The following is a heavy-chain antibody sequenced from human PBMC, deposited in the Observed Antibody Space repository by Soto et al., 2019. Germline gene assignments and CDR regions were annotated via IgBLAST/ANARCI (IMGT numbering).Heavy chain of an antibody. CDR2: ISAYNGNT. V-gene: IGHV1-18*01. J-gene: IGHJ4*02. Sequence: GASVKVSCKASGYTFTSYGISWVRQAPGQGLEWMGWISAYNGNTNYAQKLQGRVTMTTDTSTSTAYMELRSLRSDDTAVYYCARGQIFGVVIPTFDYWGQGTLVTVSS. CDR1: GYTFTSYG. D-gene: IGHD3-3*01. CDR3: ARGQIFGVVIPTFDY.